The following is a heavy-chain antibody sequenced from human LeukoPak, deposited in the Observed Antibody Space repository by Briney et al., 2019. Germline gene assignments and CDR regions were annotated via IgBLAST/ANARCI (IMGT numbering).Heavy chain of an antibody. Sequence: PSETLSLTCTVSGGSISSYYWSWIRQPPGKGLEWIGYIYYSGSANYHPSLKSRVTISVDTSKNRFSLRLSSVTAADTAVYYCARVTGYVVEDYFDYWGQGTLVTVSS. D-gene: IGHD2-15*01. CDR2: IYYSGSA. CDR3: ARVTGYVVEDYFDY. CDR1: GGSISSYY. V-gene: IGHV4-59*01. J-gene: IGHJ4*02.